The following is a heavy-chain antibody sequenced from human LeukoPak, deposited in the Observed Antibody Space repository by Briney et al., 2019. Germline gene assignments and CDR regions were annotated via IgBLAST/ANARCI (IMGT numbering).Heavy chain of an antibody. J-gene: IGHJ5*02. Sequence: SETLSLTCAVYGGSFSGYYWGWIRQPPGKGLEWIGSIYFSGSTYYSPSLKSRVTISMDTSKNQFSLKLSSVTAADTAVYYCAILGGYPNWFDPWGQGTLVTVSS. V-gene: IGHV4-59*05. CDR1: GGSFSGYY. CDR2: IYFSGST. D-gene: IGHD6-13*01. CDR3: AILGGYPNWFDP.